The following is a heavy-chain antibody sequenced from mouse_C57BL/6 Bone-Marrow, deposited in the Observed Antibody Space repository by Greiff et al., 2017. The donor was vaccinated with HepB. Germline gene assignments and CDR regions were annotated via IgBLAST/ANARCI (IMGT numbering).Heavy chain of an antibody. D-gene: IGHD1-1*01. CDR2: IYPGDGDT. J-gene: IGHJ2*01. V-gene: IGHV1-80*01. CDR1: GYAFSSYW. CDR3: ARKSTVVYFDY. Sequence: QVHVKQSGAELVKPGASVKISCKASGYAFSSYWMNWVKQRPGKGLEWIGQIYPGDGDTNYNGKFKGKATLTADKSSSTAYMQLSSLTSEDSSVYFCARKSTVVYFDYWGQGTTLTVSS.